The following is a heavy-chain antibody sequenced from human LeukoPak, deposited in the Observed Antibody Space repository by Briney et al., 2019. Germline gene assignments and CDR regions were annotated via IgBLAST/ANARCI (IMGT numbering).Heavy chain of an antibody. D-gene: IGHD2-2*01. CDR2: IIPIFGTA. CDR1: GGTFSSYA. Sequence: AASVKVSCKASGGTFSSYAISWVRQAPGQELEWMGGIIPIFGTANYAQKFQGRVTITADKSTSTAYMELSSLRSEDTAVYYCARGQADCSSTSCYHGYWGQGTLVTVSS. V-gene: IGHV1-69*06. J-gene: IGHJ4*02. CDR3: ARGQADCSSTSCYHGY.